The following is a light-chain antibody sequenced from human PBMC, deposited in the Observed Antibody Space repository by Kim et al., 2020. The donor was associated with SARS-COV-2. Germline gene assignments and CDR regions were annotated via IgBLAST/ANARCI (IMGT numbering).Light chain of an antibody. CDR2: AAS. V-gene: IGKV1-39*01. J-gene: IGKJ1*01. Sequence: DIQMTQSPSSLSASVGDRVTITCRASQTISGYLNWYQQKPGKAPKLLIYAASSLQSGVPSRFSGGGSGTDFTLTISSLQPEDFATYYCQQSYSIPRAFGQGTQVDIK. CDR3: QQSYSIPRA. CDR1: QTISGY.